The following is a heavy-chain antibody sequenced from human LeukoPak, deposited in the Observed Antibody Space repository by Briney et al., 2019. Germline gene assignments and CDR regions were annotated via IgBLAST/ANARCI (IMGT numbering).Heavy chain of an antibody. Sequence: KSSETLSLTCTVSGGSISSNFWSWIRQPPGKGLEWIGFIYYTGSTNYNPSLKSRLTISVDTSKNQFSLKLSSVTAADTAVYYCASSAYVNYYFDYWGQGTLVTVSS. V-gene: IGHV4-59*01. CDR1: GGSISSNF. J-gene: IGHJ4*02. CDR2: IYYTGST. D-gene: IGHD3-22*01. CDR3: ASSAYVNYYFDY.